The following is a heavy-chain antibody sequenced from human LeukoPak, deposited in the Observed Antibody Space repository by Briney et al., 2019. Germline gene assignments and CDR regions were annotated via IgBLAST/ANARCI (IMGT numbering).Heavy chain of an antibody. J-gene: IGHJ4*02. CDR3: ATGRQYYYDSSGYYTPFDY. CDR1: GYTLTELS. D-gene: IGHD3-22*01. CDR2: FDPEDGET. Sequence: ASVEVSCKVSGYTLTELSMHWVRQAPGKGLEWVGGFDPEDGETTYAQKFQGRVTMTEDTSTDTAYLEMSSLRSEDTGVYYCATGRQYYYDSSGYYTPFDYWGQGTLVTVSS. V-gene: IGHV1-24*01.